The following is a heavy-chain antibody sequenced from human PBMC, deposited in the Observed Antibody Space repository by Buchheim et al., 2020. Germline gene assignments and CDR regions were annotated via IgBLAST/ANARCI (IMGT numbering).Heavy chain of an antibody. Sequence: EVQLVESGGGLVKPGGSLRLSCAASGFTFSHFSMNWVRQAPGRGLEWVSSISSRSTSYIYYADSVKGRFTISRDNAENPLYLQMNSLRAEDTAVYYCTREGLDYVGLSDYWGRGTL. CDR1: GFTFSHFS. J-gene: IGHJ4*02. CDR2: ISSRSTSYI. V-gene: IGHV3-21*01. D-gene: IGHD4-17*01. CDR3: TREGLDYVGLSDY.